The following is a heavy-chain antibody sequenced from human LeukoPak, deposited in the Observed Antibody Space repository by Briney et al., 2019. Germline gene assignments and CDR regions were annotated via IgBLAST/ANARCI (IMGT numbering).Heavy chain of an antibody. J-gene: IGHJ4*02. CDR3: ASGSYSFYYFDY. CDR1: GGSIRSYY. V-gene: IGHV4-59*13. Sequence: SETLSLTCTVSGGSIRSYYLSWIRQPPGKGLEWIGYIYYSGSTIYNPSLKSRVTISLDTSKNQFSLKLSSVTAADTAVYYCASGSYSFYYFDYWGQGTLVTVSS. CDR2: IYYSGST. D-gene: IGHD1-26*01.